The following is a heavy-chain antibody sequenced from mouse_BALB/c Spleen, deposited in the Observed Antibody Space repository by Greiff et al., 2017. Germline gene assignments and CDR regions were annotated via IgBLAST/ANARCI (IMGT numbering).Heavy chain of an antibody. D-gene: IGHD1-1*01. Sequence: EVKLMESGPDLVKPSQSLSLTCTVTGYSITSGYSWHWIRQFPGNKLEWMGYIHYSGSTNYNPSLKSRLSITRDTSKNQFFLQLNSVTTEDTATYYCALITTVVARGFAYWGQGTLVTVSA. V-gene: IGHV3-1*02. J-gene: IGHJ3*01. CDR2: IHYSGST. CDR1: GYSITSGYS. CDR3: ALITTVVARGFAY.